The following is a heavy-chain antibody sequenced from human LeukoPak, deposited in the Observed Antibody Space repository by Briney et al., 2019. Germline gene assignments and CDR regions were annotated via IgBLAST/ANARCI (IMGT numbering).Heavy chain of an antibody. Sequence: GGSLRLSCEDSGFTLSSYWMNWVRQAPGKGLEWVANVKQDGSEIYYVDSVKGRFTISRDNAKNSVYLQMNSLRAEDTAVYYCARGRGWHFDCWGQGTLVTVSS. V-gene: IGHV3-7*04. CDR3: ARGRGWHFDC. J-gene: IGHJ4*02. D-gene: IGHD6-19*01. CDR2: VKQDGSEI. CDR1: GFTLSSYW.